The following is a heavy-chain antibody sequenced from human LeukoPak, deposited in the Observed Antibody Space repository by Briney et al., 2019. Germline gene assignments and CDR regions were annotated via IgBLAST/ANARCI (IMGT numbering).Heavy chain of an antibody. CDR2: IDTSGST. CDR3: ARDGWGILTGYYRGPLDY. D-gene: IGHD3-9*01. CDR1: GGSISSYY. Sequence: SETLSLTCTVSGGSISSYYWSWIRQPAGKGLEWIGRIDTSGSTNYNPSLKSRVTMSVDTSKNQFSLKLSSVTAADTAVYYCARDGWGILTGYYRGPLDYWGQGTLVTVSS. J-gene: IGHJ4*02. V-gene: IGHV4-4*07.